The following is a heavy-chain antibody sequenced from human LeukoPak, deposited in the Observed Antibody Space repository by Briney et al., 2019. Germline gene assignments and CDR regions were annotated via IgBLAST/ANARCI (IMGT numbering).Heavy chain of an antibody. V-gene: IGHV3-23*01. J-gene: IGHJ4*02. CDR2: ISGSGDNT. CDR1: GFTFSTFS. CDR3: AKDFVVVPGNVNYFDY. Sequence: GGSLRLSCAASGFTFSTFSMNWVRQAPGKGLEWVSAISGSGDNTYYADSVKGRFTVSRDNSKNTLYVQMKSLRAEDTAVYYCAKDFVVVPGNVNYFDYWGQGTLVTVSS. D-gene: IGHD2-21*02.